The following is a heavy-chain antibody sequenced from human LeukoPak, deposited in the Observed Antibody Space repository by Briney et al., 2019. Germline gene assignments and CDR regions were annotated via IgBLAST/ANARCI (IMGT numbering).Heavy chain of an antibody. V-gene: IGHV4-39*07. Sequence: SETLSLTCTVSDGSISSSSYYWGWIRQPPGKGLEWIGSIYYSGSTYYNPSLKSRVTISVDTSKNQFSLKLTSVTAADTAVYYCARVGPIVVPPTATNGAYYYYMDVWGKGTTVTVSS. CDR1: DGSISSSSYY. CDR3: ARVGPIVVPPTATNGAYYYYMDV. J-gene: IGHJ6*03. D-gene: IGHD2-15*01. CDR2: IYYSGST.